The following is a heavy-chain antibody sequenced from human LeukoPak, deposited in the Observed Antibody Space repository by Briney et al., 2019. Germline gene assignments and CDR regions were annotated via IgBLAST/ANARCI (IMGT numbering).Heavy chain of an antibody. CDR3: AKGRGYDRNYYMDV. D-gene: IGHD5-12*01. CDR1: GFTFSSYA. CDR2: IGGSGGSA. Sequence: GGSLRLSCAASGFTFSSYAMSWVRQAPGKGLEWVSAIGGSGGSASYADSVKGRFTISRDNSKNTVYLQMSSLRADDTAVYYCAKGRGYDRNYYMDVWGNGTTVTISS. J-gene: IGHJ6*03. V-gene: IGHV3-23*01.